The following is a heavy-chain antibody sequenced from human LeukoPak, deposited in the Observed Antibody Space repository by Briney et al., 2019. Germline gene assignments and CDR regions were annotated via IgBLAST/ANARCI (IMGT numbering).Heavy chain of an antibody. CDR1: GGSFSGYY. CDR3: ARDRGYVWGSYRTTYYYGMDV. J-gene: IGHJ6*02. D-gene: IGHD3-16*02. Sequence: SETLSLTCAVYGGSFSGYYWSWIRQPPGKGLEWIGEINHSGSTNYNPSPKSRVTISVDTSKNQFSLKLSSVTAADTAVYYCARDRGYVWGSYRTTYYYGMDVWGQGTTVTVSS. V-gene: IGHV4-34*01. CDR2: INHSGST.